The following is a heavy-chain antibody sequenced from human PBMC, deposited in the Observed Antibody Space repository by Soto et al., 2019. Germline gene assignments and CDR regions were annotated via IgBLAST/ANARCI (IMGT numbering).Heavy chain of an antibody. CDR1: GFTFSSYS. J-gene: IGHJ3*02. Sequence: PGGSLRLSCAASGFTFSSYSMNWVRQAPGKGLEWVSSISSSSSYIYYADSVKGRFTISRDNAKNSLYLQMNSLRAEDTAVYYCAGDPYYYDSSGYYYDGRSHAFDIWGQGTMVTVSS. CDR3: AGDPYYYDSSGYYYDGRSHAFDI. CDR2: ISSSSSYI. D-gene: IGHD3-22*01. V-gene: IGHV3-21*01.